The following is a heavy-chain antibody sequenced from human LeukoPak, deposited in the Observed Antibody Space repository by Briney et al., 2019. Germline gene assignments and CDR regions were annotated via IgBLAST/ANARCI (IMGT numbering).Heavy chain of an antibody. CDR3: ARSRVWSDYWGYFDY. Sequence: SEALSLTCTVSGGSIIGYYWNWIRQPPGKGLDWIGYIYHSGSTNYNPSLKSRVTISVDTSKTQISLKLRAVTAADTAVYYCARSRVWSDYWGYFDYWGQGTLVTVSS. V-gene: IGHV4-59*01. J-gene: IGHJ4*02. CDR2: IYHSGST. D-gene: IGHD3-3*01. CDR1: GGSIIGYY.